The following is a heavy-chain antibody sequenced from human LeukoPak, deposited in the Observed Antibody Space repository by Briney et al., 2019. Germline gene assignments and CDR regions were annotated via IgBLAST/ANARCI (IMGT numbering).Heavy chain of an antibody. V-gene: IGHV3-48*03. CDR3: ATESYYAAFDI. J-gene: IGHJ3*02. Sequence: GGSLRLSCAACGFTFSSYEMNWVRQAPGKGLEWVSYITSSGSTIYYADSVKGRFTISRDNAKNSLYLQMNSLRAEDTAVYYCATESYYAAFDIWGQGTMVTVSS. CDR1: GFTFSSYE. D-gene: IGHD1-26*01. CDR2: ITSSGSTI.